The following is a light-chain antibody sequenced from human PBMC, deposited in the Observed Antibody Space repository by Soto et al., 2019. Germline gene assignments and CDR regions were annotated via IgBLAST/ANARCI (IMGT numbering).Light chain of an antibody. Sequence: DIQMTQSPSTLSASVGDRVTITCRASQSISSWLAWYQQKPWKAPKLLIYKAASLESGVPSRFSGSGSGTEFTLTISSLQPDDFATYYCQQYNGTFGQGTKVEIK. V-gene: IGKV1-5*03. J-gene: IGKJ1*01. CDR1: QSISSW. CDR3: QQYNGT. CDR2: KAA.